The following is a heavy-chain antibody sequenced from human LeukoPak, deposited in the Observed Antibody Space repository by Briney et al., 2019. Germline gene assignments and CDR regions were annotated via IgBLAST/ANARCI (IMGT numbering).Heavy chain of an antibody. CDR1: GFTFSSYA. J-gene: IGHJ4*02. CDR2: ISYDGSNK. CDR3: ARGGPQVSYPVDY. Sequence: PGGSLRLSCAASGFTFSSYAMHWVRQAPGKGLEWVAVISYDGSNKYYADSVKGRFTISRDNSKNTLYLQMNSLRAEDTAVYYCARGGPQVSYPVDYWGQGTLVTVSS. V-gene: IGHV3-30-3*01. D-gene: IGHD2-8*01.